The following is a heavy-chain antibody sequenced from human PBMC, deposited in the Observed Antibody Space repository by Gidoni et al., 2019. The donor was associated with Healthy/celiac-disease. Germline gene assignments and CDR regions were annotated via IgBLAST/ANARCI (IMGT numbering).Heavy chain of an antibody. D-gene: IGHD3-3*01. CDR1: GFTLGDCA. CDR2: IRSKAYGRTT. Sequence: EVQLVESGGGLVQPGRALILSCTASGFTLGDCALCWFRQASGRGLEWVGFIRSKAYGRTTEYAASVKGRFTISRDDSKSIAYLQMNSLKTDDTAVYYCTNPRTIFGVVIIHQSYVWGQGTTVTVSS. V-gene: IGHV3-49*03. J-gene: IGHJ6*02. CDR3: TNPRTIFGVVIIHQSYV.